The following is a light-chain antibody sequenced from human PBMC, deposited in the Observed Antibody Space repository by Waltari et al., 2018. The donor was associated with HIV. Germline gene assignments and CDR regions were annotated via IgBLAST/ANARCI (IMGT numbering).Light chain of an antibody. CDR2: GAS. Sequence: EVVMTQSPVTLSVSPGERLTLSCRASQSIGTALAWYKQKPGQAPRLLIYGASTRATGIPASFSGSGSGTDFTLTISSLQSEDFAVYYCQQYNSWPLTFGGGTRVELK. J-gene: IGKJ4*01. CDR1: QSIGTA. CDR3: QQYNSWPLT. V-gene: IGKV3-15*01.